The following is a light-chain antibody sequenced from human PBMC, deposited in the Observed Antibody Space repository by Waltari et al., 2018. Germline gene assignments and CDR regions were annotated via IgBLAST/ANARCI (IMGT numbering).Light chain of an antibody. CDR1: QSIFSY. J-gene: IGKJ4*01. Sequence: EIVFIQSPAPLSLSPGDIATLSCRASQSIFSYLAWYQQRPGQAPRLLIYDTSKRATGIPARFSGSGYGTDFILTISSLEAEDFALYYCQQRSIRPLTFGGGTKVEI. CDR3: QQRSIRPLT. V-gene: IGKV3-11*01. CDR2: DTS.